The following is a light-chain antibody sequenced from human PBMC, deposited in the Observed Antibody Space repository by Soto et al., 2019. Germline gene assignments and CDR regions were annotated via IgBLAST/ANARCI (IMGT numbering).Light chain of an antibody. CDR3: LQSYSTPYA. J-gene: IGKJ2*01. CDR1: QSISSY. V-gene: IGKV1-39*01. CDR2: AAS. Sequence: DIPMTQSPSSLSASVGDRVTITCRASQSISSYLNWYQQKPGKAPKILIYAASSLQSGGPSRFSGNGSGTHFTVALSSLQSEGSATYYFLQSYSTPYAFGQGNKLEIK.